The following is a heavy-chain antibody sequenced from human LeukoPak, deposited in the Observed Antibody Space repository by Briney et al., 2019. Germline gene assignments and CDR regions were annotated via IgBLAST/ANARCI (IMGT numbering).Heavy chain of an antibody. J-gene: IGHJ4*02. V-gene: IGHV3-74*01. CDR3: AKATYGYSSPFDY. D-gene: IGHD5-18*01. CDR1: GLTFSSYW. Sequence: GGSLRLSCAASGLTFSSYWMHWVRQAPGKGLVWVSRINSDGSGTSYADSVKGRFTISRDNAKNTLYLQMNSLRAEDTAVYYCAKATYGYSSPFDYWGQGTLVTVSS. CDR2: INSDGSGT.